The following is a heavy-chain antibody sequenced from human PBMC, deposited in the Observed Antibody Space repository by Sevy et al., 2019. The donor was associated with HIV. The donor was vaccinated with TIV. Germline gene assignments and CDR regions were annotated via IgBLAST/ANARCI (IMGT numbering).Heavy chain of an antibody. V-gene: IGHV4-34*01. Sequence: SETLSLTCAVYGGSFSGYYWSWIRQPPGKGLEWIGEINHSGSTNYNPSLKSRVTISVDTSKNQFSLKLSSVTAADTAVYYCARGRYYYDSGGYYRWWGQGTLVTVSS. CDR2: INHSGST. D-gene: IGHD3-22*01. CDR3: ARGRYYYDSGGYYRW. CDR1: GGSFSGYY. J-gene: IGHJ4*02.